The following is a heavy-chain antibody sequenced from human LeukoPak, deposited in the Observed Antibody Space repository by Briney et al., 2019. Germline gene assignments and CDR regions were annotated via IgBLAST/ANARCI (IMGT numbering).Heavy chain of an antibody. CDR3: ARDPYYDSWSGFLGDY. J-gene: IGHJ4*02. CDR2: IKQDGSEK. CDR1: GFTFSSYW. D-gene: IGHD3-3*01. Sequence: GGSLRLSCAASGFTFSSYWMSWVRQAPGKGLEWVANIKQDGSEKYYVDSVKGRFTISRDNAKNSLYLQMNSLRAEDTAVYYCARDPYYDSWSGFLGDYWGQGTLVTVSS. V-gene: IGHV3-7*01.